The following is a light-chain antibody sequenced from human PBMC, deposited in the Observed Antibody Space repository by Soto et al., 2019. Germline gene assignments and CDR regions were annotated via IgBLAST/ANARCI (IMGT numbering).Light chain of an antibody. CDR2: GAS. J-gene: IGKJ5*01. Sequence: ENVLTQSPGTLSLSPGERATLSCRASQSVSSTYLAWYQQKPGQAPRLLIYGASSRATGIPDRFSGSGSGTDFTLTISRLEPEDFAVYFCQQYSDLPMTFGQGTRLEIK. V-gene: IGKV3-20*01. CDR3: QQYSDLPMT. CDR1: QSVSSTY.